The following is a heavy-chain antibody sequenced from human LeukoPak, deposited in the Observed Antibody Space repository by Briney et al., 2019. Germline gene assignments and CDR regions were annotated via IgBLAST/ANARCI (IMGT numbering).Heavy chain of an antibody. CDR3: TRWNGGYKGSYYYYGMDV. V-gene: IGHV1-8*01. CDR1: GYTFTTYD. CDR2: MSPNSGNT. Sequence: ASVKVSCKASGYTFTTYDINWVRQATGQGLEWMGWMSPNSGNTGYAQKFQGRVTMTRSTSTRTAYMELSSLRSEDTAVYYCTRWNGGYKGSYYYYGMDVWGQGTTVTVSS. J-gene: IGHJ6*02. D-gene: IGHD5-24*01.